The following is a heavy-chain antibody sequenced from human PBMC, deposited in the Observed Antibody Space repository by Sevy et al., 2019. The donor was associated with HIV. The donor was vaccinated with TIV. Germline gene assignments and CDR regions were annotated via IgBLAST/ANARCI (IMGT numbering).Heavy chain of an antibody. CDR2: IIPIFGTT. Sequence: SVKVSCKASGDSFINYGINWVRQAPGQGLEWMGGIIPIFGTTNYAQKFQGRLTITADKSTGTAYMELSSLSSEDTAVYYCARNGIITFGGVVVKYYFDHWGQGTLVTISS. V-gene: IGHV1-69*06. D-gene: IGHD3-16*02. J-gene: IGHJ4*02. CDR3: ARNGIITFGGVVVKYYFDH. CDR1: GDSFINYG.